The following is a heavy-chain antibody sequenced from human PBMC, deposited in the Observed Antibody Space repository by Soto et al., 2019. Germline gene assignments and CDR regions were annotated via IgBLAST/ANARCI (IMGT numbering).Heavy chain of an antibody. D-gene: IGHD3-22*01. CDR1: GFSFNLYA. Sequence: QVQLVESGGGVVQPGGSLRLSCAASGFSFNLYAMHWVRQAPGKGLEWVAVISFEGGNRFYADSVKGRFTISRDNSRNTLYLHMDKLRAEDKAVYYCSRSLYYYDTEEYIDSWGQGTLLTVSS. CDR2: ISFEGGNR. CDR3: SRSLYYYDTEEYIDS. J-gene: IGHJ4*02. V-gene: IGHV3-30-3*01.